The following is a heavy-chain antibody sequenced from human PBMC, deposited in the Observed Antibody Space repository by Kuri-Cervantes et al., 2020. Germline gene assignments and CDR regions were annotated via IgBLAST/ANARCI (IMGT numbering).Heavy chain of an antibody. CDR2: IYSGGST. V-gene: IGHV3-53*01. CDR1: GFTFSSYW. J-gene: IGHJ4*02. CDR3: ARVRGVDYFDY. Sequence: GGSLRLSCAASGFTFSSYWMSWVRQAPGKGLEWVSVIYSGGSTYYADSVKGRFTISRDNSKNTLYLQMNSLRAEDTAVYYCARVRGVDYFDYWGQGTLVTVSS. D-gene: IGHD3-10*01.